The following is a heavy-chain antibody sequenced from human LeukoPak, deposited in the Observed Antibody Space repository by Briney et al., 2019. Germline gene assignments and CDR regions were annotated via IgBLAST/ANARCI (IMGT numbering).Heavy chain of an antibody. D-gene: IGHD3-10*01. CDR3: ATDRADS. Sequence: GGSLRLSCAASGFTFSNTWMNWVRQAPGKGLEWVGRIKSKPDGRTTDYAAPVKGRFTISRDDSINTPYLQINSMKTDDTAVYYCATDRADSWGEGSLVTVSS. V-gene: IGHV3-15*01. J-gene: IGHJ4*02. CDR1: GFTFSNTW. CDR2: IKSKPDGRTT.